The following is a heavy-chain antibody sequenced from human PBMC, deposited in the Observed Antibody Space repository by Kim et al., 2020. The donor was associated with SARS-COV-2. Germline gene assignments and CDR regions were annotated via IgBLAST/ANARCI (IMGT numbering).Heavy chain of an antibody. J-gene: IGHJ3*02. CDR3: TKGIGPNYPGSRTFDM. D-gene: IGHD1-7*01. V-gene: IGHV3-23*01. Sequence: SVKRRFTLSRDNSKNTLHLQMNNLRADDTAIYYCTKGIGPNYPGSRTFDMWGQGTMVTVSS.